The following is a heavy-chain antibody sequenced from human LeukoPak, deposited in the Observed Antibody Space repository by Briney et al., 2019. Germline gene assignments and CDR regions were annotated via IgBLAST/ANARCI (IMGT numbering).Heavy chain of an antibody. D-gene: IGHD3-10*01. Sequence: GASVKVFCKASGYTFTSYDINWVRQATGQGLEWMGWMNPNSGNTGYAQKFQGRVTITRNTSISTAYMELSSLRSEDTAVYYCARALAGGGTNDAFDIWGQGTMVTVSS. CDR3: ARALAGGGTNDAFDI. J-gene: IGHJ3*02. CDR1: GYTFTSYD. V-gene: IGHV1-8*03. CDR2: MNPNSGNT.